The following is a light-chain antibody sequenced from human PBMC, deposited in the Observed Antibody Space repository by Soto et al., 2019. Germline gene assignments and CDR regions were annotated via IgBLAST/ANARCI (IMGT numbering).Light chain of an antibody. CDR1: QTISIY. J-gene: IGKJ1*01. CDR2: SAS. V-gene: IGKV1-39*01. Sequence: DIQMTQSPSSLSASVGDRVTITCRASQTISIYLNWYQQKPGKAPKFLIYSASSLQTGVPSRFSCSGSGTDFTLTIRSLQPEDFATYYCQQSYSTPQTFGQGTKVEI. CDR3: QQSYSTPQT.